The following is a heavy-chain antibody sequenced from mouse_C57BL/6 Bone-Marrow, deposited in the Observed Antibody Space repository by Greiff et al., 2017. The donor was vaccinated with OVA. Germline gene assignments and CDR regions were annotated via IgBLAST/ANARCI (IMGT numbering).Heavy chain of an antibody. J-gene: IGHJ3*01. CDR2: INPSNGGT. V-gene: IGHV1-53*01. D-gene: IGHD2-4*01. Sequence: VQLQQSGTELVKPGASVKLSCKASGYTFTSYWMHWVKQRPGQGLEWIGNINPSNGGTNYNEKFKSKATLTVDKSSSTAYMQLSSLTSEDSAVYYCARYGAIYYDPWFAYWGQGTLVTVSA. CDR3: ARYGAIYYDPWFAY. CDR1: GYTFTSYW.